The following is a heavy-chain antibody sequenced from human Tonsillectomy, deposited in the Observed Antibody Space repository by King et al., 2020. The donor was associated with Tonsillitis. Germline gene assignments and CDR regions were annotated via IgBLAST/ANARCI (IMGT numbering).Heavy chain of an antibody. Sequence: VQLVESGGGLVQPGGSLRLSCAASGFTFSSYSMNWVRQAPGKGLEWVSYIRSSWSIIYYADSVKGRFTFSRDNAKNSLYLQMNGLRAEDTAGYYCSRDWGRGYGMDVWRQGTTVTVSS. D-gene: IGHD3-16*01. CDR2: IRSSWSII. CDR3: SRDWGRGYGMDV. CDR1: GFTFSSYS. J-gene: IGHJ6*02. V-gene: IGHV3-48*01.